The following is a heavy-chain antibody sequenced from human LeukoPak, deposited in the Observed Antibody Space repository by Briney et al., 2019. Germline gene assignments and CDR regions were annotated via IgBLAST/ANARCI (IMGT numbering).Heavy chain of an antibody. CDR3: ARSRSIMITFGGVIVPQSAAFDI. CDR1: GGTFSNYA. D-gene: IGHD3-16*02. Sequence: ASVKVSCKASGGTFSNYAISWVRQAPGQGLEWMGGIIPIFGTANYAQKFQGRVTITADESTSTAYMELSSLRSEDTAVYYCARSRSIMITFGGVIVPQSAAFDIWGQGTMVTVSS. V-gene: IGHV1-69*13. CDR2: IIPIFGTA. J-gene: IGHJ3*02.